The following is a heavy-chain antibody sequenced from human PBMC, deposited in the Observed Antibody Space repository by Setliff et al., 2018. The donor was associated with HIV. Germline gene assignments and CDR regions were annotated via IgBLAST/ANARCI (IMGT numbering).Heavy chain of an antibody. CDR1: GGSFSGYY. Sequence: SETLSLTCAVYGGSFSGYYWAWIRQPPGKGLEWVASIYFSGTPYYNPSLKSRVTVSVDTSKNQFSLKLSSVTAADTAVYYCARARYIVIRGDAGMDVWGPGTTVTVS. J-gene: IGHJ6*02. CDR2: IYFSGTP. CDR3: ARARYIVIRGDAGMDV. D-gene: IGHD3-10*01. V-gene: IGHV4-34*01.